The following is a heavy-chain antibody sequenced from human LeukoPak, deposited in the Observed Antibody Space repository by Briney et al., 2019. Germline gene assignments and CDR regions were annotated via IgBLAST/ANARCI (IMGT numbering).Heavy chain of an antibody. J-gene: IGHJ4*02. CDR2: ISWDGGST. CDR3: AKDRRSYYYDSSGYYYGVDY. CDR1: GFTFDDYA. D-gene: IGHD3-22*01. V-gene: IGHV3-43D*04. Sequence: GGSLRLSCAASGFTFDDYAMHWVRQAPGKGLEWVSLISWDGGSTYYADSVKGRFTMSRDNSKNSLYLQMNSLRAEDTALYYCAKDRRSYYYDSSGYYYGVDYWGQGTLVTVSS.